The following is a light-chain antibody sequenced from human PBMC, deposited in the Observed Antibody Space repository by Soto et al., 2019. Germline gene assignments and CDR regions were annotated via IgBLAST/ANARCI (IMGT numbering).Light chain of an antibody. V-gene: IGLV2-8*01. J-gene: IGLJ1*01. CDR1: SSDVGAYNY. CDR3: TSHAGTINFPSL. Sequence: QSVLTQPPSASGSPGQSVTISCTGTSSDVGAYNYVSWYQHHPGKAPKLMVYEVNKRPSGVPDRFSGSKSGNTASLTVSGLQAEDEADYYCTSHAGTINFPSLFGTGTNVTGL. CDR2: EVN.